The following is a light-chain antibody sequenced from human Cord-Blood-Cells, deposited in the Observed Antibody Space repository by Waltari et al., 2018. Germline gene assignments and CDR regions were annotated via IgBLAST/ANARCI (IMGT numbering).Light chain of an antibody. CDR2: KDS. V-gene: IGLV3-25*03. J-gene: IGLJ3*02. CDR3: QSADSSGTYRWV. Sequence: SYELTQPPSVSVSPGQTARITCSGDALPKQYAYWYPQKPGQAPVLVISKDSERPSGTPGRFSGSSSGTTVTLTISGVQAEDEADYYCQSADSSGTYRWVFGGGTKLTVL. CDR1: ALPKQY.